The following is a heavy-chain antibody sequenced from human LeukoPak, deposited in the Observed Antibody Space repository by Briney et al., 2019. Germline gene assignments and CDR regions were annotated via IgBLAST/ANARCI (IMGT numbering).Heavy chain of an antibody. CDR2: ISYDGSNK. Sequence: GGSLRLSCAASGFTLSSNAIHWVRQAPGKGLEWVADISYDGSNKYYADSVKGRFTISRDSSKNTLYLQMNSVRAEDTAVYYCAREMATTEAFDCWGQGALVTAS. J-gene: IGHJ4*02. CDR3: AREMATTEAFDC. V-gene: IGHV3-30-3*01. CDR1: GFTLSSNA. D-gene: IGHD5-24*01.